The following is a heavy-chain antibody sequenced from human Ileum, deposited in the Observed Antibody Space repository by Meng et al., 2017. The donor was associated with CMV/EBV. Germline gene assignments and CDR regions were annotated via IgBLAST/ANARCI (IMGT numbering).Heavy chain of an antibody. V-gene: IGHV3-7*01. CDR3: ARASNYARDY. J-gene: IGHJ4*02. CDR2: IKQDGSEK. D-gene: IGHD1-26*01. CDR1: GFTFRTYW. Sequence: GESLKISCAASGFTFRTYWMSWVHQAPGKGLEWVASIKQDGSEKNYVDPVKGRFTISRDNAKNSLYLQMNSLRVEDTAVYFCARASNYARDYWGQGTLVTVSS.